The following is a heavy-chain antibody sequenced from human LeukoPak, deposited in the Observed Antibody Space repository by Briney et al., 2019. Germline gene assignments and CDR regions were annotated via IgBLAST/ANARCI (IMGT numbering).Heavy chain of an antibody. CDR1: GGSISSYY. D-gene: IGHD1-26*01. J-gene: IGHJ4*02. V-gene: IGHV4-59*01. CDR3: ARVGIVGATYPFDY. CDR2: IYYSGST. Sequence: SETLSLTCTVSGGSISSYYWSWIRQPPGKGLEWIGYIYYSGSTNYNPSLKSRVTISVDTSKNQFSLKLSSVTAADTAVYYCARVGIVGATYPFDYWAQGTLVTVSS.